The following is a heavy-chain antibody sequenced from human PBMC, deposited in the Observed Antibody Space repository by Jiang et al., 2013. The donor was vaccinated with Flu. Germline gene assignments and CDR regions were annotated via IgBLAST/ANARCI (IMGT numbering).Heavy chain of an antibody. Sequence: GLVKTSETLSLTCSVSGGSISSYSYYWGWIRQTPGKGLEWIGYIYYSGSANYNPSLKSRVTISVDTSKNQFSLKLSSVTAADTAVYYCAMSTMIEVYYFDYWGQGTLVTVSS. CDR3: AMSTMIEVYYFDY. CDR1: GGSISSYSYY. D-gene: IGHD3-22*01. V-gene: IGHV4-61*05. J-gene: IGHJ4*02. CDR2: IYYSGSA.